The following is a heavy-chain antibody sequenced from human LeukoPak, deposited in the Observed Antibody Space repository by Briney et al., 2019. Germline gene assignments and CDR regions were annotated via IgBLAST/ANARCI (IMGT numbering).Heavy chain of an antibody. Sequence: SVKVSCKASGYTFTSYDINWVRQATGQGLEWMGGIIPIFGTANYAQKFQGRVTITTDESTSTAYMELSSLRSEDTAVYYCARDPQYSSSFDWFDPWGQGTLVTVSS. J-gene: IGHJ5*02. CDR2: IIPIFGTA. D-gene: IGHD6-6*01. V-gene: IGHV1-69*05. CDR1: GYTFTSYD. CDR3: ARDPQYSSSFDWFDP.